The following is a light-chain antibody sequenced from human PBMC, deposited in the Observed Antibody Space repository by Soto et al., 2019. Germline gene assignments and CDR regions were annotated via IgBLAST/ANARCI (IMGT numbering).Light chain of an antibody. CDR3: QQADTFPT. CDR1: QGISSW. Sequence: DIQMTQSPSSVSASVGDRVTITCRASQGISSWIAWYQQKPGKAPKLLIDAASSLQTGVPSRFSGSASGTDFTLTISSLQPEDFATYFCQQADTFPTFGGGTKVEIK. V-gene: IGKV1-12*01. J-gene: IGKJ4*01. CDR2: AAS.